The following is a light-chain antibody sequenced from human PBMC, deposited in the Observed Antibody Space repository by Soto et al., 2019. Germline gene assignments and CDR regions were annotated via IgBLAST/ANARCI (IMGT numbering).Light chain of an antibody. J-gene: IGLJ1*01. V-gene: IGLV2-14*03. Sequence: QSALTQPASGSGAPGQSIAISCTGTSSDVGGYNYVSWYQHHPGKAPKLMVYDVSNRPSGVSNRFSGSKSGNTASLTISGLQAEDEADYYCSSYTSSSTYVFGTGTKVT. CDR3: SSYTSSSTYV. CDR1: SSDVGGYNY. CDR2: DVS.